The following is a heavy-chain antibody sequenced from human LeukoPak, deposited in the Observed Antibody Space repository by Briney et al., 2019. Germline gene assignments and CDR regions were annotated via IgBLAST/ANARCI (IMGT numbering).Heavy chain of an antibody. CDR3: ARAGVAVAGSYFDY. Sequence: ASVKVSCKASGYKFIDFGITWVRQAPGQGLEWMGWISGYNGKTNYAQKFQGRVTMTTDTSTSTVYLELRSLRSDDTAVYYCARAGVAVAGSYFDYWGQGTLVTVSS. D-gene: IGHD6-19*01. CDR1: GYKFIDFG. J-gene: IGHJ4*02. V-gene: IGHV1-18*01. CDR2: ISGYNGKT.